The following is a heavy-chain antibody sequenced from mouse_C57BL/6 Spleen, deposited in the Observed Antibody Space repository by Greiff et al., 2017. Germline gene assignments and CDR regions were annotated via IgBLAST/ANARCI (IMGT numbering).Heavy chain of an antibody. D-gene: IGHD2-5*01. Sequence: QVQLQQPGAELVKPGASVKMSCKASGYTFTSYWITWVKQRPGQGLEWIGDIYPGSGSTNYNEKFKSKATLTVDTSSSTAYMQLSSLTSEDSAVYYCARVWYSTHYAMDYWGQGTSVTVSS. CDR3: ARVWYSTHYAMDY. CDR1: GYTFTSYW. J-gene: IGHJ4*01. V-gene: IGHV1-55*01. CDR2: IYPGSGST.